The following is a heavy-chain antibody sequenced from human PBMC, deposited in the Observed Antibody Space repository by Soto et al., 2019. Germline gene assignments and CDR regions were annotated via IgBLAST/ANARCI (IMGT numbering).Heavy chain of an antibody. D-gene: IGHD1-26*01. J-gene: IGHJ6*03. CDR2: ICNSGTT. V-gene: IGHV4-4*08. CDR3: AGVESIVGATRRLMDV. Sequence: QVQLQESGLTLVKPSETLSLTCTVSGVPIRSYCWTLIRQPPGEGLEWIGCICNSGTTNYNPSLNGRVAISIDTHNNQIALQLSSVTVADAAFYDCAGVESIVGATRRLMDVWGKGTTVTVSS. CDR1: GVPIRSYC.